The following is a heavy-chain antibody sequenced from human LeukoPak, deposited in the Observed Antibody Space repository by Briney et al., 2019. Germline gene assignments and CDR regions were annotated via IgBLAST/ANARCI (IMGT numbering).Heavy chain of an antibody. CDR1: GYTFTSYA. CDR2: INAGNGNT. J-gene: IGHJ5*02. D-gene: IGHD6-13*01. Sequence: ASVKVSCKASGYTFTSYAMHWVRRAPGQRLEWMGWINAGNGNTKYSQKFQGRVTITRGTSASTAYMELSSLRSEDTAVYYCARGIKQLANWLDPWGQGTLVTVSS. V-gene: IGHV1-3*01. CDR3: ARGIKQLANWLDP.